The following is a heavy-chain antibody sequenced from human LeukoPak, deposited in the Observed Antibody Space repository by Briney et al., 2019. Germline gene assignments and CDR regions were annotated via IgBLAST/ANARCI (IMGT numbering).Heavy chain of an antibody. CDR3: ARVYYDGSGGAFDI. D-gene: IGHD3-22*01. CDR1: GFTFSSYA. CDR2: ISYDGSSK. J-gene: IGHJ3*02. Sequence: TGGSLRLSCAASGFTFSSYAMHWVRQAPGKGLEWVAVISYDGSSKYYADSVKGRFTISRDNSKNMLYLQMSSLRAEDRAAYYCARVYYDGSGGAFDIWGQGTMVTVS. V-gene: IGHV3-30-3*01.